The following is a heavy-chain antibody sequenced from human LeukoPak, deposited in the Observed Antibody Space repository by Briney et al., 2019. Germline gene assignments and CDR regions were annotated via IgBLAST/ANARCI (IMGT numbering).Heavy chain of an antibody. CDR2: ISPGSDTT. Sequence: GGSLRLSCAASGFTFTYYAMSWVRQAPGKGLEWVSAISPGSDTTFYADSVKGRFTFSRDTPKDTLYLQMNSLRAEDTAVYYCARRTTVAGPAPFDYWGQGTLVTVSS. V-gene: IGHV3-23*01. D-gene: IGHD4-23*01. CDR3: ARRTTVAGPAPFDY. J-gene: IGHJ4*02. CDR1: GFTFTYYA.